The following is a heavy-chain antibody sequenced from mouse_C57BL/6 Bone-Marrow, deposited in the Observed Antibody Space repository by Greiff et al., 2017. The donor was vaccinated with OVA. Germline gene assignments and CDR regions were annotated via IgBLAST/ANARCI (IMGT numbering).Heavy chain of an antibody. V-gene: IGHV1-50*01. CDR2: IDPSDSYT. J-gene: IGHJ3*01. CDR3: ARGGPWFAY. CDR1: GYTFTSYW. Sequence: QVQLQQPGAELVKPGASVKLSCKASGYTFTSYWMQLVKQRPGQGLEWIGEIDPSDSYTNYNQKFKGKATWTVDTSSSTAYMQLSSLTSEDSAVYYCARGGPWFAYWGQGTLVTVSA.